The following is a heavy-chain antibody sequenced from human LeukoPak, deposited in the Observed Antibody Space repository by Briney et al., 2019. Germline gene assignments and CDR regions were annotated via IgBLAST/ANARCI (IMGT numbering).Heavy chain of an antibody. CDR1: GFTFSSYS. D-gene: IGHD5-12*01. CDR3: ARDLGKSGYDNFDY. V-gene: IGHV3-21*01. CDR2: ISSSSTYI. J-gene: IGHJ4*02. Sequence: GGSLRLSCAASGFTFSSYSMNWVRQAPGKGLEWGSSISSSSTYIYYADSVKGRFTISRDNAKNSLYLQMNSLRAEDTAVYYCARDLGKSGYDNFDYWGQGTLVTVSS.